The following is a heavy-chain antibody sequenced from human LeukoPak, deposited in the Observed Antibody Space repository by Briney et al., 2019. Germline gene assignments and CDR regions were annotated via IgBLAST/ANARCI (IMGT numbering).Heavy chain of an antibody. CDR3: AKGDTGVIRRYYFDF. J-gene: IGHJ4*02. V-gene: IGHV3-23*01. D-gene: IGHD5-18*01. CDR1: GFTFSHYG. Sequence: GGSLRLSCAASGFTFSHYGMSWVRQAPGKGLEWVSVISGSGATTYYADSVKGRFTISRDNSKNILFLQMNSLRAEDTAVYYCAKGDTGVIRRYYFDFWGQGTLVTVSS. CDR2: ISGSGATT.